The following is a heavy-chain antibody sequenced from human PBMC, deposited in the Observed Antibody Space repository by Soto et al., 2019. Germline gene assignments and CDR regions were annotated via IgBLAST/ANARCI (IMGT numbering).Heavy chain of an antibody. CDR3: ARDGAVYYYYYALDV. CDR2: IYYSGTT. V-gene: IGHV4-30-4*01. D-gene: IGHD6-19*01. Sequence: SETLSLTCTVSGCSISSGDYYWSWLRQPPGKGLEWLGYIYYSGTTNYNPSLKSRVSISVDTSKNQISLKLSSVTAADTAVYYSARDGAVYYYYYALDVWGPGTTVTVSS. J-gene: IGHJ6*02. CDR1: GCSISSGDYY.